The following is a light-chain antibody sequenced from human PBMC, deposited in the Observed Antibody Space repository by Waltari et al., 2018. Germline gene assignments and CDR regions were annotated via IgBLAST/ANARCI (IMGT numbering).Light chain of an antibody. V-gene: IGKV1-33*01. CDR2: DAS. CDR3: QQYKDLPRT. J-gene: IGKJ1*01. Sequence: DIQMTQSPSSMSASVGDRVSITCQASQDIRNYLSWYQQKPGKAPKLLIYDASNLETGVPSRFSGSASGTDFTFTISSLQPEDIGTYYCQQYKDLPRTFGQGTKVEFK. CDR1: QDIRNY.